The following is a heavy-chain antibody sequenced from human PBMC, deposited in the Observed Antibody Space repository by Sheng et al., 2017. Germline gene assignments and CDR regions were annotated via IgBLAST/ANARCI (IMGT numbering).Heavy chain of an antibody. V-gene: IGHV3-66*01. D-gene: IGHD3-10*01. CDR1: GFTVSSDY. CDR3: ARVGGIWTGIFDY. CDR2: LYSDEST. J-gene: IGHJ4*02. Sequence: EVQLVESGGGLVQPGGSLTLSCAASGFTVSSDYMSWVRQAPGKGLEWVSALYSDESTSYADSVRGRFTISRDNSKNTLYLQMNSLRLEDTAVYYCARVGGIWTGIFDYWGQGSLVTVSS.